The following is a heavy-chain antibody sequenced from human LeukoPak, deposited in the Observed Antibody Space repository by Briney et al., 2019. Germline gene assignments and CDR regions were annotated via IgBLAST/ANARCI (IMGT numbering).Heavy chain of an antibody. Sequence: GGSLRLSCAASGFTFSSYAMSWVRQAPGKGLEWVAVISYDGSNKYYADSVKGRFTISRDNSKNTLYLQMNSLRAEDTAVYHCAREVQWELLRGPFDYWGQGTLVTVSS. CDR1: GFTFSSYA. CDR3: AREVQWELLRGPFDY. V-gene: IGHV3-30-3*01. J-gene: IGHJ4*02. D-gene: IGHD1-26*01. CDR2: ISYDGSNK.